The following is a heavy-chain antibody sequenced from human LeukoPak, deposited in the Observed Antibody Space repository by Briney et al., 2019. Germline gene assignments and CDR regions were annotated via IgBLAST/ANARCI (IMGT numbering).Heavy chain of an antibody. CDR1: GFTVSSNY. CDR2: LYPNGNT. J-gene: IGHJ6*02. CDR3: ARGRYSHGYYYYGMDV. Sequence: GGSLRLSCAASGFTVSSNYMSWVRQAPGKGLEWVSLLYPNGNTYYADSVKGRFTISRDISKNTLSLQMNSLRAEDTAVYYCARGRYSHGYYYYGMDVWGQGTTVTVSS. V-gene: IGHV3-53*01. D-gene: IGHD5-18*01.